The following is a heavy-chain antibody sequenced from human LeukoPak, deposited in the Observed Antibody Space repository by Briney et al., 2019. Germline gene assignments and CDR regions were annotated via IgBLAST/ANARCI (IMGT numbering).Heavy chain of an antibody. CDR1: GFTFSSYA. CDR2: ISGSGSST. V-gene: IGHV3-23*01. Sequence: GGSLRLSCAASGFTFSSYAMSWVRQAPGKGLEWVSAISGSGSSTYYADSVKGRFTISRDNSKNTLYLQMNSLRAEDTAVYYCAKVNDFWSAFDYWGQGTLVTVSS. CDR3: AKVNDFWSAFDY. J-gene: IGHJ4*02. D-gene: IGHD3-3*01.